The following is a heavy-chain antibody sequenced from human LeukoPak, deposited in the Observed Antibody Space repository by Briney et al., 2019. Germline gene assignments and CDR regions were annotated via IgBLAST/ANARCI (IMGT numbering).Heavy chain of an antibody. CDR3: ATYYCSTTSCYPYFFDY. J-gene: IGHJ4*02. CDR2: IIPIFGTA. CDR1: GGTFSSYA. Sequence: ASVKVSCKASGGTFSSYAISWVRQAPGQGLEWMGGIIPIFGTANYAQKFQGRVTITADESTSTAHMELRSLRSDDTAVYYCATYYCSTTSCYPYFFDYWGQGTLVTVSS. D-gene: IGHD2-2*01. V-gene: IGHV1-69*01.